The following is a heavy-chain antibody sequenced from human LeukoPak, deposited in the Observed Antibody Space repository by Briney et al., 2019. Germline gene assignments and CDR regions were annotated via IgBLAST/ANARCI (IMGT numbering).Heavy chain of an antibody. D-gene: IGHD3-10*01. Sequence: NPSETLSLTCTVSGDSINTHYWSWIRQPPGKGLEWIGYIHYTGGTRYNPSLKSRVTISMDTSKNQFSLKLSSVTAADSAIYYCARSDYSGSGTYTEFDAFDIWGQGPMVTVSS. J-gene: IGHJ3*02. CDR2: IHYTGGT. CDR3: ARSDYSGSGTYTEFDAFDI. CDR1: GDSINTHY. V-gene: IGHV4-59*11.